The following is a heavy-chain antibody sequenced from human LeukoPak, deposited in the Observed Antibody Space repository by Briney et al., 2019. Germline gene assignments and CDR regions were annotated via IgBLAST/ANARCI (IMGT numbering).Heavy chain of an antibody. Sequence: PGGSLRLSCAASGFTFSDYYMSWIRQAPGKGLEWVAVISYDGSNKYYADSVKGRFTISRDNSKNTLYLQMNSLRAEDTAVYYCARESVAAASFDYWGQGTLVTVSS. D-gene: IGHD6-13*01. CDR3: ARESVAAASFDY. CDR1: GFTFSDYY. CDR2: ISYDGSNK. V-gene: IGHV3-30*03. J-gene: IGHJ4*02.